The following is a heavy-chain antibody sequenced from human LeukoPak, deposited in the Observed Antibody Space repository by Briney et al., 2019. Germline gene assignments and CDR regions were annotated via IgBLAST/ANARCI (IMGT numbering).Heavy chain of an antibody. J-gene: IGHJ6*03. CDR3: AKVGDSSGYYYVGYYYYYMDV. CDR2: ISISGTTI. Sequence: GGSLRLSCAASGFTFSDYEMNWVRQAPGKGLEWLSHISISGTTIHYADSVKGRFTISRDNSKNTLYLQMNSLRAEDTAVYYCAKVGDSSGYYYVGYYYYYMDVWGKGTTVTISS. V-gene: IGHV3-48*03. CDR1: GFTFSDYE. D-gene: IGHD3-22*01.